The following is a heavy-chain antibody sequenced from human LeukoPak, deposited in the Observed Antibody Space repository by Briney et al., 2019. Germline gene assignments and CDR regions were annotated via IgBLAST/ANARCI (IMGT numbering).Heavy chain of an antibody. CDR2: INHSGST. D-gene: IGHD2-2*01. CDR3: ARRRCSSTSCYAYRVVVNWFDP. V-gene: IGHV4-34*01. CDR1: GGSFSGYY. Sequence: SETLSLTCAVYGGSFSGYYWSWIRQPPGKGLEWIGEINHSGSTSYNPSLKSRVTISVDTSKNQFSLKLSSVTAADTAVYYCARRRCSSTSCYAYRVVVNWFDPWGQGTLVTVSS. J-gene: IGHJ5*02.